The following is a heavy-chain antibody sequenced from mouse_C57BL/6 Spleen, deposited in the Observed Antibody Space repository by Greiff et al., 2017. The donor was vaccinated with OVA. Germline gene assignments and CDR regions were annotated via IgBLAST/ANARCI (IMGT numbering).Heavy chain of an antibody. J-gene: IGHJ3*01. CDR3: AREEFYDGNYVFAWFAY. CDR1: GYTFTSYW. CDR2: INPSNGGT. V-gene: IGHV1-53*01. Sequence: VQLQQPGTELVKPGASVKLSCKASGYTFTSYWMHWVKQRPGQGLEWIGNINPSNGGTNYNEKFKSKATLTVDKSSSTAYMQLSSLTSEDSAVYYGAREEFYDGNYVFAWFAYWGQGTLVTVSA. D-gene: IGHD2-1*01.